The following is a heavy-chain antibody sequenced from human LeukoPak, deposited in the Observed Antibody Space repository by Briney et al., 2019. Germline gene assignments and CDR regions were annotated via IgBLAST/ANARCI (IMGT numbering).Heavy chain of an antibody. V-gene: IGHV4-39*07. CDR1: GGSISSSSYY. D-gene: IGHD6-6*01. CDR3: ACMDGIAARLRAFDI. CDR2: IYYSGST. Sequence: SETLSLTCTVSGGSISSSSYYWGWIRQPPGKGLEWIGSIYYSGSTYYNPSLESRVTISVDTSKNQFSLKLSSVTAADTAVYYCACMDGIAARLRAFDIWGQGTMVTVSS. J-gene: IGHJ3*02.